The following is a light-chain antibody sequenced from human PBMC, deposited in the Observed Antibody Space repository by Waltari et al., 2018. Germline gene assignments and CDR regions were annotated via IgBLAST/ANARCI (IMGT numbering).Light chain of an antibody. CDR1: YSDVGRYDY. Sequence: QTALTQPASASGSPGQSITISCSGTYSDVGRYDYVSWYQQHPGKAPRLLIYGVTNRPSGVSYRFSGSKSGYTASLTISGLQAEDEADYYCSSHTSTSTHVFGGGTTLTVL. CDR2: GVT. J-gene: IGLJ3*02. V-gene: IGLV2-14*03. CDR3: SSHTSTSTHV.